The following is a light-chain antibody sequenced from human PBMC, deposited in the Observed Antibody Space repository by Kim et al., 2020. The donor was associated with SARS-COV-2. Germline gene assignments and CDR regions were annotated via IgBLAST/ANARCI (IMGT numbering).Light chain of an antibody. CDR3: GTWDSSLRIWV. Sequence: GQTVTISCTRSSANIGYNYVYWYQHLPGTAPKLLIYAYTERAFGVPDRFSGSWSSTSATLTISGLQTGAEADYYCGTWDSSLRIWVFGGGTQLTVL. CDR2: AYT. CDR1: SANIGYNY. J-gene: IGLJ3*02. V-gene: IGLV1-51*01.